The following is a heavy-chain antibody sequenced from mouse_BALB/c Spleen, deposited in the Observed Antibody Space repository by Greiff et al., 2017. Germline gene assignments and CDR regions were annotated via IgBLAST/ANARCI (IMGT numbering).Heavy chain of an antibody. CDR1: GYTFTDYA. D-gene: IGHD2-3*01. CDR2: IRTYYGDA. CDR3: ARSRDGYYGAMDY. Sequence: ESGAELVRPGVSVKISCKGSGYTFTDYAMHWVKQSHAKSLEWIGVIRTYYGDASYNQKFKGKATMTVDKSSSTAYMELARLTSEDSAIYYCARSRDGYYGAMDYWGQGTSVTVSS. V-gene: IGHV1S137*01. J-gene: IGHJ4*01.